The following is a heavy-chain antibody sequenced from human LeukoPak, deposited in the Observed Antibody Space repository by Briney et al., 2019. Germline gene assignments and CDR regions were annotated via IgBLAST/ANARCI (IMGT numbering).Heavy chain of an antibody. V-gene: IGHV4-34*01. CDR2: INHSGST. CDR3: ARENYYGSGSYYPYYYYGMDV. CDR1: GGSFSGYY. Sequence: SETLSLTCAVYGGSFSGYYWSWIRQPPGKGLEWIGEINHSGSTNYNPSLKSRVTISVDTSKNRFSLKLSSVTAADTAVYYCARENYYGSGSYYPYYYYGMDVWGQGTTVTVSS. D-gene: IGHD3-10*01. J-gene: IGHJ6*02.